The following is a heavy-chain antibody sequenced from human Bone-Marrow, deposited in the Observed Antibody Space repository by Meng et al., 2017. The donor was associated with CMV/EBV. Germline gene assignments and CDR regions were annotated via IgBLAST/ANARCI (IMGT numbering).Heavy chain of an antibody. Sequence: SVKVSCKASSGTFISYAISWVRQAPGQGLEWMGGIIPIFGTANYAQKFQGRVTITTDESTSTAYMELSSLRSEDTAVYYCARHHPGEYSSPSGVPLDYWGQGTLVTFYS. CDR2: IIPIFGTA. J-gene: IGHJ4*02. CDR1: SGTFISYA. D-gene: IGHD6-6*01. V-gene: IGHV1-69*05. CDR3: ARHHPGEYSSPSGVPLDY.